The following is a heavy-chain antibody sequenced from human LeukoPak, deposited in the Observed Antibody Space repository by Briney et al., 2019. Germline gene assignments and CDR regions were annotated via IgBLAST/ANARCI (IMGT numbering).Heavy chain of an antibody. V-gene: IGHV4-39*01. CDR2: IYYSGST. CDR3: ARHRYSGSYHIDY. Sequence: SETLSLTCTVSGGSISSSSYYWGWIRQPPGKGLEWIGSIYYSGSTYYNPSLKSRVTISVDTSKNQFSLKLGSVTAADTAVYYCARHRYSGSYHIDYWGQGTLVTVSS. J-gene: IGHJ4*02. D-gene: IGHD1-26*01. CDR1: GGSISSSSYY.